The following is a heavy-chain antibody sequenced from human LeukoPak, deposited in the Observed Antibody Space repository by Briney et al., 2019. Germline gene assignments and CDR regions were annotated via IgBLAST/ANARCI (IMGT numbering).Heavy chain of an antibody. CDR3: AKRSGSGGPFDY. CDR1: RFTFSSYG. J-gene: IGHJ4*02. D-gene: IGHD3-10*01. CDR2: IRYDGSNK. Sequence: SGGSLRLSCAASRFTFSSYGMHWVRQAPGKGLEWVAFIRYDGSNKYYADSVKGRFTISRDNYKNTMYLQMNSLRAEDTAVYYCAKRSGSGGPFDYWGQGILVTVSS. V-gene: IGHV3-30*02.